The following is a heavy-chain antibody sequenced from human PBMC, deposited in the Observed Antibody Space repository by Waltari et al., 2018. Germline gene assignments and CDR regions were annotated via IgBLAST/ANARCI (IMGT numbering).Heavy chain of an antibody. CDR3: ARSLTAGELSPFDY. CDR1: GFTFSSYS. J-gene: IGHJ4*02. Sequence: EVQLVESGGGLVQPGGSLNLPCAASGFTFSSYSMKWVRQAPGKGLEWVSYISSSSSTIYYADSVKGRFTISRDNAKNSLYLQMNSLRAEDTAVYYCARSLTAGELSPFDYWGQGTLVTVSS. V-gene: IGHV3-48*04. CDR2: ISSSSSTI. D-gene: IGHD3-16*02.